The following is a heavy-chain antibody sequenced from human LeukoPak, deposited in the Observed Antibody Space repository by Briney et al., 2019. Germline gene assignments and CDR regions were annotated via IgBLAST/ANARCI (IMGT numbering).Heavy chain of an antibody. J-gene: IGHJ4*02. V-gene: IGHV3-21*01. D-gene: IGHD5-12*01. CDR1: GFTFSSYS. Sequence: GGSLRLSCAASGFTFSSYSMNGFRQAPGKGLEWVSSISSSSSYIYYADSVKGRFTISRDNAKNSLYLQMNSLRAEDTAVYYCARDLGYSGYDTEGLVDYWGQGTLVTVSS. CDR3: ARDLGYSGYDTEGLVDY. CDR2: ISSSSSYI.